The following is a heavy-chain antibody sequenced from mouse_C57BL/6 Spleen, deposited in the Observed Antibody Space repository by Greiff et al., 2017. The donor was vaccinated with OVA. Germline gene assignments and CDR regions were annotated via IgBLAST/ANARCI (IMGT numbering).Heavy chain of an antibody. V-gene: IGHV5-9*01. D-gene: IGHD3-2*02. J-gene: IGHJ2*01. Sequence: EVKLVESGGGLVKPGGSLKLSCAASGFTFSSYTMSWVRQTPEKRLEWVATISGGGGNTYYPDSVKGRFTISRDNAKNTLYLQMSSLRSEDTALYYCARQTAQATVYYFDYWGQGTTLTVSS. CDR3: ARQTAQATVYYFDY. CDR2: ISGGGGNT. CDR1: GFTFSSYT.